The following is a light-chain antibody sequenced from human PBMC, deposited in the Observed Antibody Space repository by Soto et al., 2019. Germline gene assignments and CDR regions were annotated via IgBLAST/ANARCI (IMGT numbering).Light chain of an antibody. CDR3: AAWEDRLSGNYV. J-gene: IGLJ1*01. CDR1: SSDIGSNY. V-gene: IGLV1-47*02. Sequence: QSVLTQPPSASGTPGQRVTISCSGSSSDIGSNYVYWYQQLPGTAPKLLIYSINQRPSGVPDRFSGSKSGTSASLAISGLRSEDEAVYYCAAWEDRLSGNYVFGTGTKLTVL. CDR2: SIN.